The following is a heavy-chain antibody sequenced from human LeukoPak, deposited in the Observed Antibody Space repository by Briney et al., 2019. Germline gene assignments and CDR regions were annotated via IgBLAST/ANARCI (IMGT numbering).Heavy chain of an antibody. CDR2: ISGSGGST. D-gene: IGHD3-10*01. CDR3: ARDVQPYYYGSGTESFDY. Sequence: GGSLRLSCAASGFTFSSYAMSWVRQAPGKGLEWVSAISGSGGSTYYADSVKGRFTISRDNAKNSLYLQMNSLRAEDTAVYYCARDVQPYYYGSGTESFDYWGQGTLVTVSS. V-gene: IGHV3-23*01. J-gene: IGHJ4*02. CDR1: GFTFSSYA.